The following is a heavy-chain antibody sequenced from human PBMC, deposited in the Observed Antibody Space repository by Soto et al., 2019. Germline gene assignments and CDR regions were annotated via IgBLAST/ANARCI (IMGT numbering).Heavy chain of an antibody. CDR3: ARVGCSSTSCYAKVYWFDP. CDR2: ISAYNGNT. D-gene: IGHD2-2*01. V-gene: IGHV1-18*01. Sequence: ASVKVSCKASGYTFTSYGISWVRQAPGQGLEWMGWISAYNGNTNYAQKLQGRVTMTTDTSTSTAYMELRSLRSDDTAVYYCARVGCSSTSCYAKVYWFDPWGQGTLVTVSS. J-gene: IGHJ5*02. CDR1: GYTFTSYG.